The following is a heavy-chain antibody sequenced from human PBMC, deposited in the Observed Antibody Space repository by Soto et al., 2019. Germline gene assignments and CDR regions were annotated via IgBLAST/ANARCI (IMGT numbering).Heavy chain of an antibody. CDR3: ARDGLTVTTSYYYYGMDV. D-gene: IGHD4-17*01. CDR1: GGSISSGDYY. V-gene: IGHV4-30-4*01. CDR2: IYYSGST. Sequence: QVQLQESGPGLVKPSQTLSLTCTVSGGSISSGDYYWSWIRQPPGKGLEWIGYIYYSGSTYYNPSLKSRVTTSVDXXKXQXXLKLSSVTAADTAVYYCARDGLTVTTSYYYYGMDVWGQGTTVTVSS. J-gene: IGHJ6*02.